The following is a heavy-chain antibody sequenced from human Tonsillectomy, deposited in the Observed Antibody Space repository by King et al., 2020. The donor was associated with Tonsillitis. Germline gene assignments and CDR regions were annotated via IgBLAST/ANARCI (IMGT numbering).Heavy chain of an antibody. J-gene: IGHJ4*02. CDR1: GGSITTSSYL. V-gene: IGHV4-39*07. CDR2: IYYSGRT. D-gene: IGHD5/OR15-5a*01. Sequence: QLQQSGPGLAKPSETLSLTCNVSGGSITTSSYLWGWIRQPPGKGLEWIGNIYYSGRTQYNPSLSSRVTISVDTSKNHFSLKLTSGTAADTAVYYCARPRYGGNIESFDYWGQGTLITVSS. CDR3: ARPRYGGNIESFDY.